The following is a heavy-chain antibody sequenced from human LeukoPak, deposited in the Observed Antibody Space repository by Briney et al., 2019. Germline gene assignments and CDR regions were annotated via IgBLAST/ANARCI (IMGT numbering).Heavy chain of an antibody. CDR2: INPNSGAT. V-gene: IGHV1-2*02. CDR1: GYTFTDYY. J-gene: IGHJ4*02. Sequence: ASVKVSRKASGYTFTDYYIIWMRQAPGRGLEYMGWINPNSGATRNGQNFQGRITMTRDTSVSTAYMDLGTLSSDDAAIYFCARGSAVSCSSTSCHAPLDYWGQGTLVTVSS. D-gene: IGHD2-2*01. CDR3: ARGSAVSCSSTSCHAPLDY.